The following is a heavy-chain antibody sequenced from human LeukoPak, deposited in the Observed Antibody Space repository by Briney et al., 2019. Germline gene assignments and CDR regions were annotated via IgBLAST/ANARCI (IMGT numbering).Heavy chain of an antibody. V-gene: IGHV3-23*01. Sequence: GGSLRLSCAATGFTFSSYAMSWVRQAPGKGLEWVSAIGGSGDSTYSADSVKGRFTISRDNSKNTLYLQRNSLRVEDTAVYDCANCYSSVPVHMDVWGKGTTVTVSS. CDR2: IGGSGDST. CDR1: GFTFSSYA. CDR3: ANCYSSVPVHMDV. J-gene: IGHJ6*03. D-gene: IGHD6-19*01.